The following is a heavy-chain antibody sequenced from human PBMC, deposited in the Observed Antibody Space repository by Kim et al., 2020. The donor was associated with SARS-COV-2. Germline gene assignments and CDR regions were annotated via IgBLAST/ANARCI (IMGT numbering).Heavy chain of an antibody. D-gene: IGHD3-9*01. CDR2: IIPIFGTA. J-gene: IGHJ6*02. CDR1: GGTFSSYA. Sequence: SVKVSCKASGGTFSSYAISWVRQAPGQGLEWMGGIIPIFGTANYAQKFQGRVTITADESTSTAYMELSSLRSEDTAVYYCARATGWGPFYYYYGMDVWGQGTTVTVSS. V-gene: IGHV1-69*13. CDR3: ARATGWGPFYYYYGMDV.